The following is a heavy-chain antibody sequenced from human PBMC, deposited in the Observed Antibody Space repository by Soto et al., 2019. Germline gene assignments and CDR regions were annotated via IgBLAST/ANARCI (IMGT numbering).Heavy chain of an antibody. J-gene: IGHJ4*02. CDR1: GGSFSGYY. Sequence: SETLSLTCAVYGGSFSGYYWSWIRQPPGKGLEWIGEINHSGSTNYNPSLKSRVTISVDTSKNQFSLKLSSVTAADTAVYYCARGLLYGDYLKMGYNRYYFDYWGQGTLVTVSS. CDR2: INHSGST. V-gene: IGHV4-34*01. CDR3: ARGLLYGDYLKMGYNRYYFDY. D-gene: IGHD4-17*01.